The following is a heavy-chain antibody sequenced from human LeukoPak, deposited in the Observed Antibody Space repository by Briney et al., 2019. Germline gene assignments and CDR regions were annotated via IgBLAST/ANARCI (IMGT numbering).Heavy chain of an antibody. CDR3: ARAGYCSGGSCYGYMDV. J-gene: IGHJ6*03. D-gene: IGHD2-15*01. CDR2: IDYSGST. V-gene: IGHV4-34*10. Sequence: SETLSLTCAVYGGSFSGYYWSWIRQPPGKGLEWIGYIDYSGSTFYNPSLKSRLTMSIDTSKNQFSLKLSSVTAADTAVYYCARAGYCSGGSCYGYMDVWGKGTTVTVSS. CDR1: GGSFSGYY.